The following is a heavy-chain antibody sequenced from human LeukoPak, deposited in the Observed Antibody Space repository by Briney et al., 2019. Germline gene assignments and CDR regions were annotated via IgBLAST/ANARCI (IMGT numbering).Heavy chain of an antibody. CDR2: VSATGRDT. D-gene: IGHD3-10*01. V-gene: IGHV3-21*05. J-gene: IGHJ4*02. Sequence: GGSLRLSCAASGFTFNTYTLSWVRQTPGKGLEWVSYVSATGRDTYCADSIKGRFTISRDNAKNSLYLQMSSLRAEDTAVYYCARQTGGYYFDSWGQGILVTVSS. CDR3: ARQTGGYYFDS. CDR1: GFTFNTYT.